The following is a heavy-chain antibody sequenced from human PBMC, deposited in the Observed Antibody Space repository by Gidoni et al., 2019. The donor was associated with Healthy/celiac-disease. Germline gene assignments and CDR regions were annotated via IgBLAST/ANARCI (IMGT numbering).Heavy chain of an antibody. Sequence: EVQLVESGGGLVQPGGSLRLSCAASGFTFSSYDMHWVRQATGKGLEWVSAIGTAGDTYYPGSVKGRFTISRENAKNSLYLQMNSLRAGDTAVYYCARANGVAGTHAFDIWGQGTMVTVSS. J-gene: IGHJ3*02. V-gene: IGHV3-13*01. CDR2: IGTAGDT. D-gene: IGHD6-19*01. CDR1: GFTFSSYD. CDR3: ARANGVAGTHAFDI.